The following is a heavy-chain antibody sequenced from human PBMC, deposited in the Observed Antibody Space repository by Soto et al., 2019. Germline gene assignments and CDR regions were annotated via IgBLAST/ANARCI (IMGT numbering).Heavy chain of an antibody. J-gene: IGHJ4*02. CDR1: GDSVSSGRYY. V-gene: IGHV4-61*01. CDR2: IQSSGNT. CDR3: LRTNSRGQWAPWY. D-gene: IGHD3-22*01. Sequence: SETLSLTCIVSGDSVSSGRYYWTWIRQAPGMRLEWIGYIQSSGNTNYNPSLKSRVTISVDTSKNQFSLNLSSVTAADKAVYYCLRTNSRGQWAPWYWGQGTLVTVSS.